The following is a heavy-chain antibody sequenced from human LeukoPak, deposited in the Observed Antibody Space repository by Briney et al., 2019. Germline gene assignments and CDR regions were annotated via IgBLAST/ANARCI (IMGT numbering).Heavy chain of an antibody. J-gene: IGHJ4*02. CDR1: GGSISSSTYF. Sequence: SETLSLTCTVSGGSISSSTYFWGWVRQPPGKGLEWIGTIYYTGSTYYNPSLKSRVTISVDTSKNQFSLKVRSVTAADTAVYYCARGPQGVTRPEYWGQGTLVTVSS. CDR3: ARGPQGVTRPEY. V-gene: IGHV4-39*01. D-gene: IGHD4-17*01. CDR2: IYYTGST.